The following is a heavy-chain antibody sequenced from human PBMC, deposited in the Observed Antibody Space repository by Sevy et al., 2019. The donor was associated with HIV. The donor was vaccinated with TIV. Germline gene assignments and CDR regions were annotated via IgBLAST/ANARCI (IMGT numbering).Heavy chain of an antibody. Sequence: GGSLRLSCAASGFRFSQYSMNWVRQAPGKGLEWLSYISGTSGTIYYAASVKGRFTISRDNAKNSVYLQMNSLRDEDTAVYYCARVVLYYDANYCDYWGQGALVTVSS. V-gene: IGHV3-48*02. CDR3: ARVVLYYDANYCDY. CDR2: ISGTSGTI. CDR1: GFRFSQYS. J-gene: IGHJ4*02. D-gene: IGHD3-22*01.